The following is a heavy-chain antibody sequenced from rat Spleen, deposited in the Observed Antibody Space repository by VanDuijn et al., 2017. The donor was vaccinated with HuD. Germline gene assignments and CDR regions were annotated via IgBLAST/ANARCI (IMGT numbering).Heavy chain of an antibody. CDR1: GFTFSNYG. J-gene: IGHJ3*01. CDR3: TTERYPPFAY. D-gene: IGHD1-5*01. CDR2: ISYDGGST. Sequence: EVQLVESDGGLVQPGRSLKLSCAASGFTFSNYGMAWVRQAPKKGLEWVAYISYDGGSTYYRDSVKGRFTISRDNAKNTLYLQIDSLRSEDTATYYCTTERYPPFAYWGQGTLVTVSS. V-gene: IGHV5-20*01.